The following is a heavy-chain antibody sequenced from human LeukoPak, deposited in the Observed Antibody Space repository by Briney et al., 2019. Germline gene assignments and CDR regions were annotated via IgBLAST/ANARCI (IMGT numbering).Heavy chain of an antibody. CDR2: ISSSSSYI. J-gene: IGHJ4*02. D-gene: IGHD2-21*01. V-gene: IGHV3-21*01. CDR1: GFTFSSYS. CDR3: ARGLKSGSFCGEMEFDY. Sequence: GGSLRLSCAASGFTFSSYSMNWVRQAPGKGLEWVSSISSSSSYIYYADSVKGRFTISRDNAKNSLYLQMNSLRAEDTAVYYCARGLKSGSFCGEMEFDYWGQGTLVTVSS.